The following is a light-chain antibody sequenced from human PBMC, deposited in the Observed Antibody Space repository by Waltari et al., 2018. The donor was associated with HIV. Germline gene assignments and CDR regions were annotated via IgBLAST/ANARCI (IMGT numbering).Light chain of an antibody. CDR1: QSISKTY. Sequence: EIVLTQSPGTLSLSPGERATLSCRARQSISKTYLAWYQHKPGQAPRLLFYGASNRATGIPDRFSGSGSGTEFTLTISRLEPEDFAVYYCQQYADSPYTFGQGTKLDI. J-gene: IGKJ2*01. V-gene: IGKV3-20*01. CDR3: QQYADSPYT. CDR2: GAS.